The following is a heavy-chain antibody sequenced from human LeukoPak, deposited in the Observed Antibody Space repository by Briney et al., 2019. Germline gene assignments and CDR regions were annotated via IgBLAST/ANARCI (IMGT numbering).Heavy chain of an antibody. CDR1: GGTFTSYA. CDR2: IIPISGTA. Sequence: GASVKVSYKASGGTFTSYAISWGRQAPGQGLEWRGGIIPISGTANYAQKFQGRVTITTAESTSTAYMELSSLRSEDTAVYYCAGGEYCGSDFYPAGYFDYWGQGTLVTVSS. V-gene: IGHV1-69*05. CDR3: AGGEYCGSDFYPAGYFDY. J-gene: IGHJ4*02. D-gene: IGHD2-21*02.